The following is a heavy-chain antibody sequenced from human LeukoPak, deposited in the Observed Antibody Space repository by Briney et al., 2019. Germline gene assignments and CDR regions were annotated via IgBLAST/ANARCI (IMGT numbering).Heavy chain of an antibody. J-gene: IGHJ5*02. V-gene: IGHV1-2*02. Sequence: ASVKVSCKASGYTFTVYYLHWVRQAPGQGLEWMGWINPSGGTNYAQKFQGRVTMTRDTSISTAYMELSRLRSDDTAVYYCARDQRSCSGGSFYPGWFAPWGQGTLVTVPS. D-gene: IGHD2-15*01. CDR1: GYTFTVYY. CDR3: ARDQRSCSGGSFYPGWFAP. CDR2: INPSGGT.